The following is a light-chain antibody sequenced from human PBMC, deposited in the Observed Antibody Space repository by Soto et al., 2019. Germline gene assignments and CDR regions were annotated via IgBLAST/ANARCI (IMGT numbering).Light chain of an antibody. CDR2: KAS. CDR1: QSISNW. CDR3: QQYKSYSPAT. J-gene: IGKJ1*01. Sequence: DIQMTQSPSTLSASVGDRVTITCRASQSISNWLAWYQQKPGKAPKLLIYKASSLESGVPSRFSGSGSGTEFTLTISSLQPDDFASYYCQQYKSYSPATSGQGTKVDIK. V-gene: IGKV1-5*03.